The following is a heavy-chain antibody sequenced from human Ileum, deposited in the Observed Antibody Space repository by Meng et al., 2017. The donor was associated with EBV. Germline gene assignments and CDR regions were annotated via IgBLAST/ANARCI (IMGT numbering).Heavy chain of an antibody. CDR1: GYSISSTNW. CDR2: IYYSGST. CDR3: ARNVPGTSAYYD. Sequence: QVQLQESGPVLVKPSDTLSLTCAVSGYSISSTNWWGWIPQPPGKGLEWIGYIYYSGSTSYNPSLKSRVTMSVDTSKNQFSLNLNSVTAVDTAVYYCARNVPGTSAYYDWGQGTLVTVSS. J-gene: IGHJ4*02. V-gene: IGHV4-28*01. D-gene: IGHD3-22*01.